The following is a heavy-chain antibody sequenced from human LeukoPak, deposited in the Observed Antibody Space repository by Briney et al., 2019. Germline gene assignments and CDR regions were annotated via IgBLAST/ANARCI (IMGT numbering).Heavy chain of an antibody. CDR2: ISGDGGST. Sequence: GGCLRLSCAASGFTFDDYAMHWVRPAPGKGVEWGSLISGDGGSTYYADSVKGRFTISRDNSKNSLYRQMNSLRTEDTALYYCAKDISSSWYNWFDPWGQGTLVTVSS. V-gene: IGHV3-43*02. CDR1: GFTFDDYA. D-gene: IGHD6-13*01. CDR3: AKDISSSWYNWFDP. J-gene: IGHJ5*02.